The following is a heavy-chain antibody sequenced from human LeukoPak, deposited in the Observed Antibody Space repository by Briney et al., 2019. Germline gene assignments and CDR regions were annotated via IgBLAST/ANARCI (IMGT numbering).Heavy chain of an antibody. CDR1: GFTFSNYA. J-gene: IGHJ4*02. V-gene: IGHV3-30*04. Sequence: GGALRLSCAASGFTFSNYAMHWVRQAPGKGLEWVAVISYDGSNKYYADSVKGRFTISRDNSKNTLYLQMNSLRAEDTAVYYCARDRALDYWGQGTLVTVSS. CDR2: ISYDGSNK. CDR3: ARDRALDY.